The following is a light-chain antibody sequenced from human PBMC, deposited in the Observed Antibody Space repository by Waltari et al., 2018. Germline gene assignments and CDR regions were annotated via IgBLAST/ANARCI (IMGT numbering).Light chain of an antibody. CDR2: VNSDGSH. CDR3: QTGGHGTWV. CDR1: SGHSSNI. V-gene: IGLV4-69*01. Sequence: QLVLTQSPSASASLGASVKLTCTLSSGHSSNILAWHQQQPGKGPRYLMKVNSDGSHSKGDEIPDRFSGSRPGAERYLTISNLQSEDEADYFCQTGGHGTWVFGGGTKLTVL. J-gene: IGLJ3*02.